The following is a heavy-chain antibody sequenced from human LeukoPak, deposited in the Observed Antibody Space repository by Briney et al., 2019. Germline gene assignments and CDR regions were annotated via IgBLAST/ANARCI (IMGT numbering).Heavy chain of an antibody. V-gene: IGHV3-23*01. CDR1: GFTFTDFA. Sequence: GGSLRLSCAASGFTFTDFAMNWVRQAPGKGLEWVSGIGGGGTNTDYADSVKGRFTLSRDNSKNTLTLQMSSLRADDTAVYFCAKDARGYHRPIDHWGQGILVTVSS. D-gene: IGHD3-22*01. J-gene: IGHJ4*02. CDR3: AKDARGYHRPIDH. CDR2: IGGGGTNT.